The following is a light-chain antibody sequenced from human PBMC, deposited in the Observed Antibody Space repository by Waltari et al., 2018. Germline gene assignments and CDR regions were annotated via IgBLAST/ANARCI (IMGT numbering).Light chain of an antibody. CDR3: QSADSTSNYRM. V-gene: IGLV3-25*03. CDR2: KDR. CDR1: TLSYHY. J-gene: IGLJ3*02. Sequence: SYELTQPPSVSVSPGQTARTTCPGNTLSYHYTFWYQQKPGQAPVLVIYKDRERPSGIPERFSGSSSGTLVTLTISGVQAEDEADYYCQSADSTSNYRMFGGGTKLTVL.